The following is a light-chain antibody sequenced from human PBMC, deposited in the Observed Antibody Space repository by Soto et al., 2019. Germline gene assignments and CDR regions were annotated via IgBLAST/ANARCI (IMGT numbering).Light chain of an antibody. CDR1: SSDVGGYNY. CDR3: SSYTSSSTRV. CDR2: DVS. Sequence: QSVLTQPASVSGSPGQSITISCTGTSSDVGGYNYVSWYQQHPGKAPKLMIYDVSNRPSGVSNRCSGSKSGNTASLTISGLQAEVEADYYCSSYTSSSTRVFGGGTKLTVL. V-gene: IGLV2-14*01. J-gene: IGLJ2*01.